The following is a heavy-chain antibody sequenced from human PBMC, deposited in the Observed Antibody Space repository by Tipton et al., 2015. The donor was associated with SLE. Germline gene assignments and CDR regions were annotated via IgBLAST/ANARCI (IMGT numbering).Heavy chain of an antibody. V-gene: IGHV3-7*05. Sequence: GSLRLSCAASGFTFSSYWMSWVRQAPGKGLEWVVNIKQDGSEKYYVDSVKGRFTISRDNAKNSLYLQMNSLRAEDTAVYYCASREVRPSFWSGHARAPFDYWGQGTLVTVSS. CDR2: IKQDGSEK. J-gene: IGHJ4*02. D-gene: IGHD3-3*01. CDR1: GFTFSSYW. CDR3: ASREVRPSFWSGHARAPFDY.